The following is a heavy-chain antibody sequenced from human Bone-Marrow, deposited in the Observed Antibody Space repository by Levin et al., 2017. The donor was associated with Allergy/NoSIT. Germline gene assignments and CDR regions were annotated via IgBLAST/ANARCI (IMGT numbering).Heavy chain of an antibody. CDR2: ISGSGGST. CDR1: GFTFSSYA. Sequence: LSLTCAASGFTFSSYAMSWVRQAPGKGLEWVSAISGSGGSTYYADSVKGRFTISRDNSKNTLYLQMNSLRAEDTAVYYCAKGNRTMIVVVIVDYWGQGTLVTVSS. J-gene: IGHJ4*02. CDR3: AKGNRTMIVVVIVDY. V-gene: IGHV3-23*01. D-gene: IGHD3-22*01.